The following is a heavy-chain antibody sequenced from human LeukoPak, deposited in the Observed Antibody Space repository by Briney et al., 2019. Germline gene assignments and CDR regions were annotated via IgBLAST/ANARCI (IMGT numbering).Heavy chain of an antibody. D-gene: IGHD2-15*01. CDR1: GGSISSYY. Sequence: PSETLSLTCTVSGGSISSYYRSWIRQPPGKGLEWIGYIYYSGSTNYNPSLKSRVTMSVDTSKNQFSLKLSSVTAADTAVYYCARGYSPDAFDIWGQGTMVTVSS. CDR2: IYYSGST. V-gene: IGHV4-59*01. J-gene: IGHJ3*02. CDR3: ARGYSPDAFDI.